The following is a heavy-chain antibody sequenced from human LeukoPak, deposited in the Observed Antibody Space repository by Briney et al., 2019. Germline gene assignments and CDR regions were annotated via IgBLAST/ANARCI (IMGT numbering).Heavy chain of an antibody. CDR2: INPDGSPT. CDR1: GLTFSNYW. J-gene: IGHJ6*02. Sequence: GGSLRLSCAASGLTFSNYWMHWVRQAPGKGLMWISRINPDGSPTSYADSVKGRFTISRDNAKNTLYLQMNSLRAEDAAVYFCTRDSYISNVYYGMDVWGQGATVTVSS. D-gene: IGHD1-26*01. V-gene: IGHV3-74*01. CDR3: TRDSYISNVYYGMDV.